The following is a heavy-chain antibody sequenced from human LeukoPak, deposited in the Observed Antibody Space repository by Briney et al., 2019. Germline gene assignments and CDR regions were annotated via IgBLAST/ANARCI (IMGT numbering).Heavy chain of an antibody. CDR3: ASLAVAGTDAFDI. D-gene: IGHD6-19*01. J-gene: IGHJ3*02. Sequence: GASVKVSCKASGYTFTSYDINWVRQATGQGLEWMGWMNPNSGNTGYAQKFQGRVTMTRNTSISTAYMELSGLRSEDTAVYYCASLAVAGTDAFDIWGQGTMVTVSS. CDR1: GYTFTSYD. V-gene: IGHV1-8*01. CDR2: MNPNSGNT.